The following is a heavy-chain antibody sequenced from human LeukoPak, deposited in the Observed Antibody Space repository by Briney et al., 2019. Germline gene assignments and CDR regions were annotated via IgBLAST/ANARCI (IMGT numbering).Heavy chain of an antibody. CDR2: ISSSSSTI. CDR3: ARAIAARQYYYYYYMDV. D-gene: IGHD6-6*01. Sequence: GGSLRLSCAASGFTFSSYSMNWVRQAPGKGLEWVSYISSSSSTIYYADSVKGRFTITRDNAKNSLYLQMNSLRAEDTAVYYCARAIAARQYYYYYYMDVWGKGTTVTVSS. V-gene: IGHV3-48*01. J-gene: IGHJ6*03. CDR1: GFTFSSYS.